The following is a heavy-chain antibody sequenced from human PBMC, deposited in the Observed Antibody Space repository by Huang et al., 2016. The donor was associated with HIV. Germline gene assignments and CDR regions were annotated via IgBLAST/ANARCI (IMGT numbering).Heavy chain of an antibody. CDR2: INHGGSV. J-gene: IGHJ5*02. CDR1: GGSLSNYH. V-gene: IGHV4-34*02. Sequence: QVQLQQWGAGLLKPSETLSLTCAVYGGSLSNYHWTWIRQSPGKGLEWIGDINHGGSVNYNPSLKSRLTMSIDTSKNHFSLNLTSVTAADTAEYFCARHDSSIKGWFQSPFWFHPWGQGTLVTVSS. CDR3: ARHDSSIKGWFQSPFWFHP. D-gene: IGHD6-13*01.